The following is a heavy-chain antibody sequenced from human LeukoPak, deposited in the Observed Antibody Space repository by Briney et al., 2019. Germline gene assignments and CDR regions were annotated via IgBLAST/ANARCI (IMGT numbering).Heavy chain of an antibody. Sequence: PGGSLRLSCAASGFTFSSYGMSWVRQAPGKGLEWVAFIRYDGSNKYYADSVKGRFTISRDNSKNTLYLQMNSLRAEDTAVYYCAKDLGIGYGDYIRYWGQGTLVTVSS. D-gene: IGHD4-17*01. J-gene: IGHJ4*02. CDR1: GFTFSSYG. CDR3: AKDLGIGYGDYIRY. V-gene: IGHV3-30*02. CDR2: IRYDGSNK.